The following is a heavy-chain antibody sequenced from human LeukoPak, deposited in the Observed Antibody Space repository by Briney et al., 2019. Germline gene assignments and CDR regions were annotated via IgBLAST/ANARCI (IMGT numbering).Heavy chain of an antibody. CDR2: ISSSGSTI. Sequence: QPGGSLRLSCAASGFTFSSYEMNWVRQAPGKGLEWVSYISSSGSTIYYADSVKGRFTISRDNAKNSLYPQMNSLRAEDTAVYYCARPTAMVNDYFDYWGQETLVTVSS. J-gene: IGHJ4*02. D-gene: IGHD5-18*01. V-gene: IGHV3-48*03. CDR1: GFTFSSYE. CDR3: ARPTAMVNDYFDY.